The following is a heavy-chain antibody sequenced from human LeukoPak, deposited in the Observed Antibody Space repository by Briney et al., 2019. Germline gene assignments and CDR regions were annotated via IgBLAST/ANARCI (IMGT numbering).Heavy chain of an antibody. D-gene: IGHD2-2*01. V-gene: IGHV3-33*01. CDR1: GFTFSSYG. J-gene: IGHJ3*02. CDR3: ARDCSVPSTSCYELELHDAFDI. CDR2: IWYDGSNK. Sequence: GRSLRLSCAASGFTFSSYGMHWVRQAPGKGLEGVAVIWYDGSNKYYADSVKGRFTISRGNSKNTLYLQMNSLRAEDTAVYYCARDCSVPSTSCYELELHDAFDIWGQGTMVTVSS.